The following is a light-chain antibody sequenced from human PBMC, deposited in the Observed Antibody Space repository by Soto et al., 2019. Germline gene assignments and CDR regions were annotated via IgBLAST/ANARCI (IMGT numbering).Light chain of an antibody. V-gene: IGLV2-11*01. Sequence: QSALTQPRSVSGSPGQSVTISCTGTSSDVGAYNYVSWYQQHPGKAPKLIIYDVSKRPSGVPDRFSGSKSGNTASLTIPGPQGEVGGDYYCCSYAGRNPFWVCGGGT. CDR1: SSDVGAYNY. CDR3: CSYAGRNPFWV. CDR2: DVS. J-gene: IGLJ3*02.